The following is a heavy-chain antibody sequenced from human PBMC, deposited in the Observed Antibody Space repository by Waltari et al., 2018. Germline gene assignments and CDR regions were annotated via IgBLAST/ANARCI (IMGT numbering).Heavy chain of an antibody. CDR1: GGTFSSYA. V-gene: IGHV1-69*10. CDR2: IIPILGIA. CDR3: ASVYDFLEWYEIYHYGMDV. Sequence: QVQLVQSGAEVKKPGSSVKVSCKASGGTFSSYAISWVRQAPGQGLEWMGGIIPILGIANYAQKFQGRVTITADKSTSTAYMELSSLRSEDTAVYYCASVYDFLEWYEIYHYGMDVWGQGTTVTVSS. D-gene: IGHD3-3*01. J-gene: IGHJ6*02.